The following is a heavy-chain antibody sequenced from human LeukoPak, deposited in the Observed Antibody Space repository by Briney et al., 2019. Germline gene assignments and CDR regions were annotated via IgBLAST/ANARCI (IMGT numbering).Heavy chain of an antibody. CDR2: IKQDGNEK. CDR1: GFTFSSYW. V-gene: IGHV3-7*01. D-gene: IGHD3-10*01. Sequence: GESLKISCAASGFTFSSYWMNWVRQAPGKGLEWVANIKQDGNEKYSVDSVKGRFTISRDNAKSSLYLQMNSLRAEDTAVYYCARGNAMVRGVPIWFDPWGQGTLVTVSS. CDR3: ARGNAMVRGVPIWFDP. J-gene: IGHJ5*02.